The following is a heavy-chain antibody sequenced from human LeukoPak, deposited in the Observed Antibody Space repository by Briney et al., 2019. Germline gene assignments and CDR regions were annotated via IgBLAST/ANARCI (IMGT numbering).Heavy chain of an antibody. Sequence: PSETLSLTCTVSAGSISNYYWSWIRQPPGKGLEWIGYIYYSGSTNYNPSLKSRVTISIDTSKNQFSLKLSSVTAADTAVYYCARGLYGSGIEYYYYYYMDVWGKGTTVTISS. CDR3: ARGLYGSGIEYYYYYYMDV. V-gene: IGHV4-59*08. J-gene: IGHJ6*03. CDR1: AGSISNYY. D-gene: IGHD3-10*01. CDR2: IYYSGST.